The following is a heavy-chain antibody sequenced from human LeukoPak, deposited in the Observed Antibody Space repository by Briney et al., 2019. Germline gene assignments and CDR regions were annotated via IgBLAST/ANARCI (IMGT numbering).Heavy chain of an antibody. V-gene: IGHV3-48*03. Sequence: GGSLRLSCAASGFTFSSYEMNWVRQAPGKGLEWVSYISSSGSTIYYADSVKGRFTISRDNAKNSLYLQMSSLRAEDTAVYYCARTPLGAMGYYGMDVWGQGTTVTVSS. CDR3: ARTPLGAMGYYGMDV. CDR2: ISSSGSTI. CDR1: GFTFSSYE. J-gene: IGHJ6*02. D-gene: IGHD1-26*01.